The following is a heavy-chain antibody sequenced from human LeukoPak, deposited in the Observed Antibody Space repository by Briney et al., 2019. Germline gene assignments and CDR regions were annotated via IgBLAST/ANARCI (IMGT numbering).Heavy chain of an antibody. CDR1: GFTFSSYA. CDR3: AKALSGDYEHWFDP. J-gene: IGHJ5*02. V-gene: IGHV3-23*01. Sequence: PGGCLRLSCAASGFTFSSYAMSWVRQAPGKGVEWVSAISGSGGSTYYADSVKGRFTISRDNSKNTLYLQMNSLRAEDTAVYYCAKALSGDYEHWFDPWGQGTLVTVSS. CDR2: ISGSGGST. D-gene: IGHD4-17*01.